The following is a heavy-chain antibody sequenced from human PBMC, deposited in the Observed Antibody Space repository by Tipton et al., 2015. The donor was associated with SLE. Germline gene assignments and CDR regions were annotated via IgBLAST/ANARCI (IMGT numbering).Heavy chain of an antibody. CDR2: VYTSGTT. D-gene: IGHD5-12*01. J-gene: IGHJ4*02. CDR3: ARALRDYDWDFGY. V-gene: IGHV4-61*02. CDR1: GGSINSDSYY. Sequence: TLSLTCTVSGGSINSDSYYWNWIRQPAGKGLEWIGRVYTSGTTNYNPSLESRVTISVDTSKNHFSLKLTSVTAADTAVYFCARALRDYDWDFGYWGQGALVTVSS.